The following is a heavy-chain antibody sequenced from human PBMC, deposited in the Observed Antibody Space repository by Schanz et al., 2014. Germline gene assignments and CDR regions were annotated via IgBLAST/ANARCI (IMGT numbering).Heavy chain of an antibody. Sequence: EVQLLESGGGLVQPGGSLRLSCAASGFTFSSYAMSWVRQAPGKGLEWVSVISASGGDTYYADSVKGRFTISRDNSKSTLYLQMNSLRAGDAAVYYCARGLIAAAGGAFDYWGQGTLVAVSA. J-gene: IGHJ4*02. D-gene: IGHD6-13*01. CDR2: ISASGGDT. V-gene: IGHV3-23*01. CDR3: ARGLIAAAGGAFDY. CDR1: GFTFSSYA.